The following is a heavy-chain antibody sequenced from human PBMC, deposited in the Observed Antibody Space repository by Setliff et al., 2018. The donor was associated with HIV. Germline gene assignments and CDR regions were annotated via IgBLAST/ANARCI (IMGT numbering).Heavy chain of an antibody. D-gene: IGHD5-18*01. CDR2: FDPEDGKT. CDR1: GYTLTELS. J-gene: IGHJ4*02. Sequence: ASVKDSCKVSGYTLTELSMHWVRQASGKGLEWMGGFDPEDGKTIYAQKFQGRVTMTTDTSTSTAYMVLRSLRSDDTAVSYCARYRYDKDDYFDYWGQGTLVTVSS. V-gene: IGHV1-24*01. CDR3: ARYRYDKDDYFDY.